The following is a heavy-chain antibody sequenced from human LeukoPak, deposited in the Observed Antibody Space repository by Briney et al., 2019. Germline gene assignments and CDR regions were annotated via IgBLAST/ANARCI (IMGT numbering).Heavy chain of an antibody. V-gene: IGHV5-51*01. CDR2: IYPGDSDT. D-gene: IGHD5-18*01. CDR3: ERLTLWSAFDI. Sequence: GESLKMSCKGSGYRFTSYCIGGVRQMPGKGLEWMGIIYPGDSDTRYSPSFQGKLPISAHQSISTAYLQWRSLKASHTAMYYCERLTLWSAFDIWGEGTMVTVSS. J-gene: IGHJ3*02. CDR1: GYRFTSYC.